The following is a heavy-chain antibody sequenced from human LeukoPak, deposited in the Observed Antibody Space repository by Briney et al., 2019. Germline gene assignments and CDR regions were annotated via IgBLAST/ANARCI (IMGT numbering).Heavy chain of an antibody. CDR1: GGSLSGSY. D-gene: IGHD7-27*01. CDR2: INHSGSA. J-gene: IGHJ3*02. Sequence: SETLSLTCAVYGGSLSGSYWSWIRQPPGKGLEWIGEINHSGSANYNPSLKSRVTLSIDKSKSQFSLSVNSVTAADTAVYYCARLRTGDDAFDIWGQGTMVTVSS. CDR3: ARLRTGDDAFDI. V-gene: IGHV4-34*01.